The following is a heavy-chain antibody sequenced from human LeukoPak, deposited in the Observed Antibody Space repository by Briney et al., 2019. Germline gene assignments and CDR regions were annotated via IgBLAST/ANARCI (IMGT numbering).Heavy chain of an antibody. V-gene: IGHV3-21*04. CDR3: ATAGRAVAGNYYYYNGLDV. Sequence: GGSLRLSCAASGFTFSSSTMHWVRQAPGKGLEWVSSISGSSDYIYYGDSVKGRFTIFRDNAKSSLFLEMNSLGAEDTAVYYCATAGRAVAGNYYYYNGLDVWGQGPRSPSH. D-gene: IGHD6-19*01. CDR1: GFTFSSST. J-gene: IGHJ6*02. CDR2: ISGSSDYI.